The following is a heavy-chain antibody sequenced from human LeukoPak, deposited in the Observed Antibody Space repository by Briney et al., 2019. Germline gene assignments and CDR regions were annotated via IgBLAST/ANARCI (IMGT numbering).Heavy chain of an antibody. CDR3: AKGQELDDGVFDS. V-gene: IGHV3-23*01. CDR1: GFTFSSYT. D-gene: IGHD1-1*01. Sequence: PGGSLRLSCAASGFTFSSYTMTWVRQAPGKGLEWISCIIGSGSSTYNADSVKGRFTISRDNSKNTLYLQLNSLRVEDTAIYYCAKGQELDDGVFDSWGQGTLVTVSS. CDR2: IIGSGSST. J-gene: IGHJ4*02.